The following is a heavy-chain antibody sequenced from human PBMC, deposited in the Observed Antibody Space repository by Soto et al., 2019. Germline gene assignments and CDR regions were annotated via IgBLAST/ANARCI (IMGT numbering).Heavy chain of an antibody. CDR2: IYTSGAT. CDR1: GRSMSGYY. CDR3: AREDYYDTGYYVV. D-gene: IGHD3-9*01. J-gene: IGHJ4*02. Sequence: SETLSLTCTVSGRSMSGYYWSWIRQPAGERLEWIGRIYTSGATDFNPSLKGRVTMSVDTSKNQFSLKLASVTAADTALYYCAREDYYDTGYYVVWGQGTQVTVSS. V-gene: IGHV4-4*07.